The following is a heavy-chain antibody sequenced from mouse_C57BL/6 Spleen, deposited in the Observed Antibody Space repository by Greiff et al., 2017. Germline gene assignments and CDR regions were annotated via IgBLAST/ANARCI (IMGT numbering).Heavy chain of an antibody. Sequence: VQLQQPGAELVRPGSSVKLSCKASGYTFTSYWMHWVKQRPGQGLEWIGNIYPSDSETNYNQKFKDKATLTVDKYSSTAYMQPSSLTSEDSAVYYYARNGNAVLSDYWGQCTTLSV. J-gene: IGHJ2*01. CDR1: GYTFTSYW. D-gene: IGHD1-1*01. V-gene: IGHV1-61*01. CDR3: ARNGNAVLSDY. CDR2: IYPSDSET.